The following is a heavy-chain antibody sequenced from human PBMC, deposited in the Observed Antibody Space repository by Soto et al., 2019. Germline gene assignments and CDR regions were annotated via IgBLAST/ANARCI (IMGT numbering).Heavy chain of an antibody. D-gene: IGHD3-10*01. CDR3: ASAYYYGSGSYYEAMGYYYGMDV. CDR2: ISSSSSYI. V-gene: IGHV3-21*01. Sequence: GGSLRLSCAASGFTFSSYSMNWVRQAPGKGLEWVSSISSSSSYIYYADSVKGRFTISRDNAKNSLYLQMNSLRAEDTAVYYCASAYYYGSGSYYEAMGYYYGMDVWGQGTTVTVSS. J-gene: IGHJ6*02. CDR1: GFTFSSYS.